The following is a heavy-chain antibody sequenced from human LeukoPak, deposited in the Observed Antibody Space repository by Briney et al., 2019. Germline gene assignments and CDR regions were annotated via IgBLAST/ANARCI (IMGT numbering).Heavy chain of an antibody. CDR1: GFTYSSYG. Sequence: GGSLRLSCVASGFTYSSYGMYWVRQAPGKGLEWVAGIGGIGGSIYYADSVKGRFTISRDNSKNTLYVQMNSLRAEDTAVYYCAITTAGYSSGRYPRWLVDYWGQGTVVPVSP. CDR3: AITTAGYSSGRYPRWLVDY. D-gene: IGHD6-19*01. CDR2: IGGIGGSI. J-gene: IGHJ4*02. V-gene: IGHV3-23*01.